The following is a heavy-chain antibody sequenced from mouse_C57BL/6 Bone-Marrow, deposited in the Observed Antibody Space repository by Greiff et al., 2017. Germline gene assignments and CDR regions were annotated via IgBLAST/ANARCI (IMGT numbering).Heavy chain of an antibody. CDR1: GFTFSSYA. CDR2: ISDGGSYT. D-gene: IGHD4-1*01. V-gene: IGHV5-4*01. Sequence: DVHLVESGGGLVKPGGSLKLSCAASGFTFSSYAMSWVRQTPEKRLEWVATISDGGSYTYYPDNVKGRFTISRDNAKNNLYLQMSHLKSEDTAMYYCARGKGCAGTWFAYWGQGTLVTVSA. J-gene: IGHJ3*01. CDR3: ARGKGCAGTWFAY.